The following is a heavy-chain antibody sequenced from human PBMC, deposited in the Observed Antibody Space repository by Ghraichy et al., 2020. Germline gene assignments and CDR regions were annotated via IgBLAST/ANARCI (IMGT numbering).Heavy chain of an antibody. D-gene: IGHD6-13*01. CDR3: ARASAPRQLVSYYYMDV. Sequence: SETLSLTCTVSGGSVSSGSYYWSWIRQPPGKGLEWIGYIYYSGSTNYNPSLKSRVTISVDTSKNQFSLKLSSVTAADTAVYYCARASAPRQLVSYYYMDVWGKGTTVTVSS. CDR2: IYYSGST. V-gene: IGHV4-61*01. CDR1: GGSVSSGSYY. J-gene: IGHJ6*03.